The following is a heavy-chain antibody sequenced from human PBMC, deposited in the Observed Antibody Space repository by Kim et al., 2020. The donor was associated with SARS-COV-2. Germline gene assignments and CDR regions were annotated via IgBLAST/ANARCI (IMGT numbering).Heavy chain of an antibody. CDR3: AKAASRYGISTNWYDP. CDR1: GFTFSTYA. V-gene: IGHV3-23*01. Sequence: GGSLRLSCAASGFTFSTYAMSWVRQAPGKGLEWVSGISGSGGSTYYADSVKGRFTISRDNSKNTLYLQMNSLRAEDTAVYYCAKAASRYGISTNWYDPWGQGTLVTVSS. J-gene: IGHJ5*02. D-gene: IGHD3-9*01. CDR2: ISGSGGST.